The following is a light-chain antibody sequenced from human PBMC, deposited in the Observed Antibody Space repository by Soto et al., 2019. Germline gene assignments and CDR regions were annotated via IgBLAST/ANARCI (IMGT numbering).Light chain of an antibody. V-gene: IGKV3-11*01. Sequence: EIVLTQSPATLSLSPGERATLSCRASQSVSSSLAWYQQKPGQAPRLLIYDASSRATGIPARFSGSGSGADFTLTLSSLEPEDFAVYYCQQRSNWPLAFGGGTKVEIK. CDR1: QSVSSS. CDR2: DAS. J-gene: IGKJ4*01. CDR3: QQRSNWPLA.